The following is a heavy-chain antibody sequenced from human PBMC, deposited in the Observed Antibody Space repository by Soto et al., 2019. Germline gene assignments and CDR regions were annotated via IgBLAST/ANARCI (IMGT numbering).Heavy chain of an antibody. Sequence: PSETLSLTCTVSGDSIGSVNKYWIWIRQAPGKGLEWIGYIFSSGTTYYNPSLKSRLTMSLDTSQNQFSLKLNYVTAADTAVYFCARENHRIGDWGQGTLVNV. D-gene: IGHD2-21*01. V-gene: IGHV4-30-4*02. CDR3: ARENHRIGD. CDR1: GDSIGSVNKY. J-gene: IGHJ1*01. CDR2: IFSSGTT.